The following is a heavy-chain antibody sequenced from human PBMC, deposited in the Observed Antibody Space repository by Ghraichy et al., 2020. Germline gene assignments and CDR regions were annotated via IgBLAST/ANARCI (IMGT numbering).Heavy chain of an antibody. Sequence: SQTLTLTCAVSGGSISSSSYYWGWIRQPPGKGLEWIGSIYYSGTTYYNPSLKSRVTISADTSKNQFSLKLTSVTAADTAVYYCARRGAGRPLDYWGQGTLVTVSS. CDR2: IYYSGTT. CDR1: GGSISSSSYY. CDR3: ARRGAGRPLDY. V-gene: IGHV4-39*01. J-gene: IGHJ4*02.